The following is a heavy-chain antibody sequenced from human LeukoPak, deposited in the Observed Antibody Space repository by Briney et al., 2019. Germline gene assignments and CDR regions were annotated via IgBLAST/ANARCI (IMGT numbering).Heavy chain of an antibody. Sequence: GRSLRLSCAAPGFTFSTYAMRWVRQAPGKGLEWVGLMLFDGTNEYYADSGESRFPISRDNSKNTLYVQMKSLRAEDTAVYYCAKDRGYRLYDYSGMDVWGQGTTVTV. CDR2: MLFDGTNE. D-gene: IGHD4-11*01. J-gene: IGHJ6*02. V-gene: IGHV3-30*18. CDR3: AKDRGYRLYDYSGMDV. CDR1: GFTFSTYA.